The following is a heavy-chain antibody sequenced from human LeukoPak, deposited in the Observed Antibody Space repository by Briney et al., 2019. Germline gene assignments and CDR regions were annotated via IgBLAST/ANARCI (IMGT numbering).Heavy chain of an antibody. CDR1: GFTFSSYA. J-gene: IGHJ4*02. D-gene: IGHD3-22*01. V-gene: IGHV3-30-3*01. CDR3: ARDEYYYDSSGYYY. CDR2: ISYDGSNK. Sequence: GGSLRLSCAASGFTFSSYAMHWVRQAPGKGLEWVAVISYDGSNKYYADSVKGRFTISGDNSKNTLYLQMNSLRAEDTAVYYCARDEYYYDSSGYYYWGQGTLVTVSS.